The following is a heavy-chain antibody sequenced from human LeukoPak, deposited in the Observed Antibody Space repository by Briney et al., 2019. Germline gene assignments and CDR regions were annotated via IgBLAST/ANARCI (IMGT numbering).Heavy chain of an antibody. CDR2: INHSGST. CDR3: ARSVGIAVAGTGDY. J-gene: IGHJ4*02. CDR1: GVSYRGYY. D-gene: IGHD6-19*01. V-gene: IGHV4-34*01. Sequence: SETLSLTCSVYGVSYRGYYRSWIHQPPGKGLDGIGEINHSGSTNSNTPLQSRVTTSVDTSKNHFSLKLRSATAADTAVYYCARSVGIAVAGTGDYWGQGTLVTVSS.